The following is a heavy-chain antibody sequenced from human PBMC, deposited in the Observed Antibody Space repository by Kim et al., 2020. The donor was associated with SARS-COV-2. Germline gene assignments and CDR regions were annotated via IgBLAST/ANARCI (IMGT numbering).Heavy chain of an antibody. CDR3: AKDPDAGPSGWYLDY. J-gene: IGHJ4*02. CDR1: GFTFRSSS. Sequence: GGSLRLSCAASGFTFRSSSLILFRHAPGNVLEWVSAISGSGGSTYYADSVKGRFTISRDNSKNTLYLQMNSLRAEDTAVYYCAKDPDAGPSGWYLDYWGQGTLVTVSS. D-gene: IGHD6-19*01. V-gene: IGHV3-23*01. CDR2: ISGSGGST.